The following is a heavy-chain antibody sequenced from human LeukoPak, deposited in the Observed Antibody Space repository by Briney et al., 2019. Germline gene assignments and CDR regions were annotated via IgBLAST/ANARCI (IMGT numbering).Heavy chain of an antibody. CDR3: ARVEVPRDINDWYFDL. D-gene: IGHD2-15*01. CDR2: LYHSGTT. V-gene: IGHV4-38-2*02. J-gene: IGHJ2*01. CDR1: GYSIAHGFF. Sequence: SETLSLTCTVSGYSIAHGFFWAWTRQPPGGGLEWIGSLYHSGTTYYNTSLKSRISTSVDTSKNQFSLKLRLVTAADTAVYYCARVEVPRDINDWYFDLWGRGTLVTVSS.